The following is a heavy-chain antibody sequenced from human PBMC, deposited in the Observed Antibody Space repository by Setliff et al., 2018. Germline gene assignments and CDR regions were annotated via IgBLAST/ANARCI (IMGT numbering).Heavy chain of an antibody. V-gene: IGHV4-39*01. J-gene: IGHJ4*02. CDR2: IYYRGDT. CDR1: GASLSSGTYY. CDR3: AICRYQVPYNY. Sequence: SETLSLTCTVSGASLSSGTYYWGWIRQPPGKGLEWIGRIYYRGDTYYNPSLKSRVTISVDTSKNQFSLRLSSVTAADTAVYYCAICRYQVPYNYWGQGSLVTVS. D-gene: IGHD2-2*01.